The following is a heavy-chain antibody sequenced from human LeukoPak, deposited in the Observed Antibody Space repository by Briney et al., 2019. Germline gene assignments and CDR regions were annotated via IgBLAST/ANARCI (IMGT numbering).Heavy chain of an antibody. Sequence: GASVTVSCKASGYTFTSYDINWVRQATGQGLEWMGWMNPNSGNTGYAQKFQGRVTMTRNTSISTAYMELSSLRSEDTAVYYCARREYYYDSSGYYYFYYYYYYGMDVWGQGTTVTVSS. D-gene: IGHD3-22*01. V-gene: IGHV1-8*01. CDR2: MNPNSGNT. CDR1: GYTFTSYD. CDR3: ARREYYYDSSGYYYFYYYYYYGMDV. J-gene: IGHJ6*02.